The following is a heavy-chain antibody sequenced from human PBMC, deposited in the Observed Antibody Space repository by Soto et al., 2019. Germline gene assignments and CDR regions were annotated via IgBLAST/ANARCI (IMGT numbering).Heavy chain of an antibody. Sequence: QVQLQESGPGLVKPSQTLSLTCTVSGGSISSGGYYWSWIRQHPGKGLEWIGYIYYSGSTYYNPSLKSGVTISVDPSKNQFSLKLSSVTAGDTAVYSCARSALDEDVWAQGPTATAPS. V-gene: IGHV4-31*03. CDR3: ARSALDEDV. CDR2: IYYSGST. D-gene: IGHD1-1*01. CDR1: GGSISSGGYY. J-gene: IGHJ6*02.